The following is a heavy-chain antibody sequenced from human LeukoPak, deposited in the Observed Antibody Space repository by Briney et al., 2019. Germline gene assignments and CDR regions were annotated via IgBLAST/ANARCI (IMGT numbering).Heavy chain of an antibody. Sequence: GGSLRLSCAASGFTFSSYAMSWVRQAPGKGLEWVAVISYDGSNKYYADSVKGRFTISRDNSKNTLYLQMNSLRAEDTAVYYCARDALGLIAVAADYWGQGTLVTVSS. D-gene: IGHD6-19*01. J-gene: IGHJ4*02. CDR1: GFTFSSYA. CDR2: ISYDGSNK. V-gene: IGHV3-30-3*01. CDR3: ARDALGLIAVAADY.